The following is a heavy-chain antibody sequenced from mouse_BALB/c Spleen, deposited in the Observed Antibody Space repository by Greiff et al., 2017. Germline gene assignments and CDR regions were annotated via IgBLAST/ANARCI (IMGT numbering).Heavy chain of an antibody. Sequence: QVQLKESGAELARPGASVKLSCKASGYTFTSYWMQWVKQRPGQGLEWIGAIYPGDGDTRYTQKFKGKATLTADKSSSTAYMQLSSLASEDSAVYYCARWLLRDAMDYWGQGTSVTVSS. CDR2: IYPGDGDT. V-gene: IGHV1-87*01. J-gene: IGHJ4*01. CDR1: GYTFTSYW. D-gene: IGHD2-3*01. CDR3: ARWLLRDAMDY.